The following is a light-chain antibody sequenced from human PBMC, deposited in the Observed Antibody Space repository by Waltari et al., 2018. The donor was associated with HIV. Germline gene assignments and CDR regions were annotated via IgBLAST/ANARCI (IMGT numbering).Light chain of an antibody. J-gene: IGLJ2*01. CDR1: SSDIGTYNY. CDR2: DVS. V-gene: IGLV2-14*03. CDR3: SSCTIWSTLE. Sequence: QSALTQPASVSGSPGQSITISCTGTSSDIGTYNYVSWYQQHPGEAPKLIIYDVSNRPSGVSNRFSGSKSGNTASLTISGLQAEDEADYYCSSCTIWSTLEFGGGTKLTVL.